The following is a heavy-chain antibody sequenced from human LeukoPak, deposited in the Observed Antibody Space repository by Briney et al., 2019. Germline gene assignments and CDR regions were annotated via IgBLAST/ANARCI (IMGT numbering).Heavy chain of an antibody. V-gene: IGHV4-34*01. Sequence: SESLSLTCAVYGGSFSGYYWSWIRQPPGKGLEWIGEINHSGSTNYTPSLKSRVTISVDTPKNQFSLKLSSVTAADTAVYYCARARRYNWNRLDYWGQGTLVTVSS. J-gene: IGHJ4*02. CDR2: INHSGST. CDR3: ARARRYNWNRLDY. D-gene: IGHD1-20*01. CDR1: GGSFSGYY.